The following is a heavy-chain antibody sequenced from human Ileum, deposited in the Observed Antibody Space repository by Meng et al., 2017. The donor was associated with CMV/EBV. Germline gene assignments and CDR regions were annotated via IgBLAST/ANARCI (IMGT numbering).Heavy chain of an antibody. CDR3: ARRQLINYYYGLDV. D-gene: IGHD5-18*01. Sequence: GESLKISCAASGFTFSSHSMNWVRQAPGKGLEWVSYISSTSSYIHYADSVRGRFTISRDNAKNSLFLQMNSLRDEDTAIYYCARRQLINYYYGLDVWGQGTTVTVSS. CDR1: GFTFSSHS. CDR2: ISSTSSYI. V-gene: IGHV3-21*01. J-gene: IGHJ6*02.